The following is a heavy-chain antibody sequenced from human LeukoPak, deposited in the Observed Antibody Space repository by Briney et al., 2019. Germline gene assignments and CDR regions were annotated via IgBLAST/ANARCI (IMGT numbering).Heavy chain of an antibody. Sequence: GGSLRLSCAASGFTFSSYAMSWVRQAPGKGLEWVSAISGSGGCTYYADSVKGRFTISRDNAKNTLYLQMNRLRAEDTAVYYCAKALPNAVALDAWGQGTLVTVSS. V-gene: IGHV3-23*01. J-gene: IGHJ5*02. CDR3: AKALPNAVALDA. CDR2: ISGSGGCT. D-gene: IGHD2-15*01. CDR1: GFTFSSYA.